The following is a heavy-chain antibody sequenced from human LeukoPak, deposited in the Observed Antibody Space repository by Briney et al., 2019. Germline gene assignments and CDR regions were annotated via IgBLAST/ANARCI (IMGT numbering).Heavy chain of an antibody. CDR2: INSDGSST. Sequence: GGSLRLSCAASGFTFSSYWMHWVRQAPGKGLVWVSRINSDGSSTSYADSVKGRFTISRDNAKNTLYLQMNSLRAEDTAVYYCAGGSSDWYPNWLDPWGQGTLVTVSS. J-gene: IGHJ5*02. CDR1: GFTFSSYW. CDR3: AGGSSDWYPNWLDP. D-gene: IGHD6-13*01. V-gene: IGHV3-74*01.